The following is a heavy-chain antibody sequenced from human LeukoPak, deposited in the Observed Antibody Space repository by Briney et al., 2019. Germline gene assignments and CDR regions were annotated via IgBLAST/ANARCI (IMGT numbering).Heavy chain of an antibody. Sequence: GESLKISCKGSGYSFSSYWIDWVRQMPGKGLEWMGLIYPGDSETRYSPSFQGQVTISADKSISTTYLQWNSLKASDTAMYYCAKNINPDAFDIWGHGTMVSVSS. J-gene: IGHJ3*02. V-gene: IGHV5-51*01. D-gene: IGHD2/OR15-2a*01. CDR2: IYPGDSET. CDR1: GYSFSSYW. CDR3: AKNINPDAFDI.